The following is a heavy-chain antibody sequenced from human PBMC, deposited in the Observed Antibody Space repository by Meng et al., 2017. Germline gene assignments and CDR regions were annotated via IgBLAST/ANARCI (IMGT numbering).Heavy chain of an antibody. CDR1: GFTFSSYA. Sequence: GGSLRLSCAASGFTFSSYAMHGVRQAPGKGLAWVAVISYDGSNKYYADSVKGRFIISRDNSKNTLYLQMNSLRAEDTAVYYCARKILPYGSGTGGFDYWGQGTLVTVSS. J-gene: IGHJ4*02. V-gene: IGHV3-30*04. CDR2: ISYDGSNK. D-gene: IGHD3-10*01. CDR3: ARKILPYGSGTGGFDY.